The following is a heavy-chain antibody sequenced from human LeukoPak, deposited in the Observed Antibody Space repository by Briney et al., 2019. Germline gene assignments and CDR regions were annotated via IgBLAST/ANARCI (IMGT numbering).Heavy chain of an antibody. CDR1: GFTFSSYS. CDR2: ISSSSSTI. V-gene: IGHV3-48*01. D-gene: IGHD3-3*01. CDR3: ARALYYDFWSGYRDYYYYYMDV. J-gene: IGHJ6*03. Sequence: GGSLRLSCAASGFTFSSYSMNWVRQAPGKGLEWVSYISSSSSTIYYADSVKGRFTISRDNAKNSLYLQMNSLRVEDTAVYYCARALYYDFWSGYRDYYYYYMDVWGEGTTVTVSS.